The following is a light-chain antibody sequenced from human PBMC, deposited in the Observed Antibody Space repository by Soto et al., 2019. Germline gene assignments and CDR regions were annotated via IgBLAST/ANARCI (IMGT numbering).Light chain of an antibody. CDR2: NSD. Sequence: QSVLTQPPSASGTPGQRVTISCSGSSSNVGNHFVYWYQHLPGTAPRLLIYNSDQRPSRVPDRFSGSKSGASASLAISGLRADDAGDYYCATWDDSLSGRVFGGGTKLTV. CDR1: SSNVGNHF. J-gene: IGLJ3*02. CDR3: ATWDDSLSGRV. V-gene: IGLV1-47*02.